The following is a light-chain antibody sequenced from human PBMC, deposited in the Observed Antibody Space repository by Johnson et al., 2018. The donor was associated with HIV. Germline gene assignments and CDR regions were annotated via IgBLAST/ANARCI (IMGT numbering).Light chain of an antibody. CDR3: GTWDSSLSAGGYV. CDR2: DNN. CDR1: SSNIGKNY. J-gene: IGLJ1*01. Sequence: QSVLTQPPSVSAAPGQKVTISCSGSSSNIGKNYVSWYQQLPGTAPKLLIYDNNKRPSGIPDRFSGSKSVTSATLGITGLQTGDEADYYCGTWDSSLSAGGYVFGTGTKVTVL. V-gene: IGLV1-51*01.